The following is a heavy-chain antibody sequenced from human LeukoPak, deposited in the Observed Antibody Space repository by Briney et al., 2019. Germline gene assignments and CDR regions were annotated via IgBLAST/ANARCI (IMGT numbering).Heavy chain of an antibody. CDR1: GGSFSGYY. V-gene: IGHV4-34*01. J-gene: IGHJ6*02. Sequence: SETLSLTCAVYGGSFSGYYWSWIRQPPGKGLEWIGEINHSGSTNYNPSLKSRVTISVDTSKNQFSLKLSSVTAADTAVYYCARNYGVYVGMDVWGQGTTVTVSS. D-gene: IGHD4-17*01. CDR2: INHSGST. CDR3: ARNYGVYVGMDV.